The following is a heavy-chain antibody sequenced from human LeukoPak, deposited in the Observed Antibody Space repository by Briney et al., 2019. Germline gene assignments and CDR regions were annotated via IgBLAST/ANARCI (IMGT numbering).Heavy chain of an antibody. Sequence: PGGSLRLSCAASGFTFSSYAMSWVRQAPGKGLEWVSAISDSGGSTYDADSVKGRLTISRDNAKNTVLLQMNSLRVDDTAVYYCAKEGRIAAGTGDYFDYWGQGTLVTVSS. J-gene: IGHJ4*02. CDR3: AKEGRIAAGTGDYFDY. D-gene: IGHD6-13*01. CDR1: GFTFSSYA. V-gene: IGHV3-23*01. CDR2: ISDSGGST.